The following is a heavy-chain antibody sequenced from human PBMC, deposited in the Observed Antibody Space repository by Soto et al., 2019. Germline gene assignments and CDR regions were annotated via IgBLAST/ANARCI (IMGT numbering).Heavy chain of an antibody. V-gene: IGHV3-21*01. CDR2: ISSSSSYI. Sequence: EVQLVESGGGLVKPGGSLRLSCAASGLTFSSYSMNWVRQAPGKGLEWVSSISSSSSYIYYADSVKGRFTISRDNAKNSLYLQLNSLRAEDTAVYYCARDAPSIVGAVDYWGQGTLVTVSS. CDR1: GLTFSSYS. CDR3: ARDAPSIVGAVDY. D-gene: IGHD1-26*01. J-gene: IGHJ4*02.